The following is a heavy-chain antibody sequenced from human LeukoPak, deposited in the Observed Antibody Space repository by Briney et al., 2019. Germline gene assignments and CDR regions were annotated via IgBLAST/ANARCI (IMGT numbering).Heavy chain of an antibody. D-gene: IGHD1-26*01. CDR1: GGSIRSYY. V-gene: IGHV4-4*07. CDR3: ARDSYTASYYSLDY. Sequence: SETLSLTCTVSGGSIRSYYWSWIRQPAGKGLESIGRIYSSGTTNYNPSLKSRVTMSVDMSTNQFSLRLSSVTAADTAIYYCARDSYTASYYSLDYWGQGILVTVSS. J-gene: IGHJ4*02. CDR2: IYSSGTT.